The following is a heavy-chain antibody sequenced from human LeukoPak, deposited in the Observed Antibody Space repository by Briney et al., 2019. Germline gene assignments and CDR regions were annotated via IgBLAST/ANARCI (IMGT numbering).Heavy chain of an antibody. V-gene: IGHV3-30*04. CDR1: GFTFSSYA. CDR2: ISYDGSNK. CDR3: ARDRYDFWSGTPVSYYYYYGMDV. J-gene: IGHJ6*02. D-gene: IGHD3-3*01. Sequence: GGSLRLSCAASGFTFSSYAMHWVRQAPGKGLEWVAVISYDGSNKYYADSVKGRFTISRDNSKNTLYLQMNSRRAEDTAVYYCARDRYDFWSGTPVSYYYYYGMDVWGQGTTVTVSS.